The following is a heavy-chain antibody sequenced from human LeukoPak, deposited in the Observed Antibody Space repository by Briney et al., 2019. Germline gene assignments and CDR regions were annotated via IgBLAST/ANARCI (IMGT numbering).Heavy chain of an antibody. CDR3: ARGYDY. CDR1: GGPIGSYY. Sequence: SETLSLTCTVSGGPIGSYYWSWIRQPPGKGLEWIGYIYYSGSTNYNPSLKSRVTISVDTSKNQFSLKLSSVTAADTAVYYCARGYDYWGQGTLVTVSS. J-gene: IGHJ4*02. CDR2: IYYSGST. V-gene: IGHV4-59*01.